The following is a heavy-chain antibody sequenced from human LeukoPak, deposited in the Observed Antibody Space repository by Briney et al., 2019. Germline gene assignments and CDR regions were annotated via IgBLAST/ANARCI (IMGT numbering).Heavy chain of an antibody. V-gene: IGHV4-39*01. CDR1: GVSISSSNSY. Sequence: SETLSLTCTVSGVSISSSNSYWGWIRQPPGKGLEWIGSIYYSGSTYYNPSLKSRVTISVDTSKNQFSLKLSSVTAADTAVYYCARLTLYCSSTSCYRPSAFDIRGQGTMVTVSS. CDR3: ARLTLYCSSTSCYRPSAFDI. CDR2: IYYSGST. J-gene: IGHJ3*02. D-gene: IGHD2-2*01.